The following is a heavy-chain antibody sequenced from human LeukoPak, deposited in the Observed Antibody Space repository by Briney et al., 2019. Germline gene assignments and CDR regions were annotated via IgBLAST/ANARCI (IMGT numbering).Heavy chain of an antibody. CDR2: IKSKIHGGTI. J-gene: IGHJ4*02. CDR3: TTSPVPGIDY. CDR1: GFTFDKAW. V-gene: IGHV3-15*01. D-gene: IGHD6-19*01. Sequence: GGSLRLSCAASGFTFDKAWMTWVRQAPGKGLEWVGRIKSKIHGGTIDYAAPVNGRFTISRDDSENTVYLQMSSLRTEDTAMYYCTTSPVPGIDYWGQGTLVTVSS.